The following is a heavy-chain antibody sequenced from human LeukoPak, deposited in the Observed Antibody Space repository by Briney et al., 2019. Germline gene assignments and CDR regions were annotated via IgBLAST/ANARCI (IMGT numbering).Heavy chain of an antibody. Sequence: GGSLRLSCAASGFTFSSYGMHWVRQAPGKGLECVAVIWYDGSNKYYADSVKGRFTISRDNSKNTLYLQMNSLRAEDTAVYYCAKDLAYYYDSSGYPGGDYWGQGTLVTVSS. CDR3: AKDLAYYYDSSGYPGGDY. D-gene: IGHD3-22*01. CDR2: IWYDGSNK. V-gene: IGHV3-33*06. CDR1: GFTFSSYG. J-gene: IGHJ4*02.